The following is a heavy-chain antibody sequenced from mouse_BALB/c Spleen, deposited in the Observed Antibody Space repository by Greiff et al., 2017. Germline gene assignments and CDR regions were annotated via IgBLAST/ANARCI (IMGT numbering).Heavy chain of an antibody. CDR2: INSNGGST. CDR3: ARRGITWYFDV. D-gene: IGHD1-1*01. Sequence: EVHLVESGGGLVKLGGSLKLSCAASGFTFSSYYMSWVRQTPEKRLELVAAINSNGGSTYYPDTVKGRFTISRDNAKNTLYLQMSSLKSEDTALYYCARRGITWYFDVWGAGTTVTVSS. V-gene: IGHV5-6-2*01. J-gene: IGHJ1*01. CDR1: GFTFSSYY.